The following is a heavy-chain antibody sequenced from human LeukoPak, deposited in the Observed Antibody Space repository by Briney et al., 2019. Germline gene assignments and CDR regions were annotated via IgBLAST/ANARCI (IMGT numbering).Heavy chain of an antibody. Sequence: SETLSLTCAVYGGSFSGYYWSWIRQPPGKGLEWIGEINHSGSTNYNPSLKSRVTISVDTSKNQFSLKLSSVTAADMAVYYCARGLQPLYYFDYWGQGTLVTVSS. V-gene: IGHV4-34*01. J-gene: IGHJ4*02. CDR2: INHSGST. CDR1: GGSFSGYY. CDR3: ARGLQPLYYFDY. D-gene: IGHD6-13*01.